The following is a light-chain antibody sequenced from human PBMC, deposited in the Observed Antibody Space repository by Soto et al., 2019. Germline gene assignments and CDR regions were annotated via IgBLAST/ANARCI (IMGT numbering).Light chain of an antibody. J-gene: IGKJ1*01. V-gene: IGKV3-20*01. CDR3: QQHDSSPRT. Sequence: EIVLTQSPGTLSLSPGERATLSCRASQSVSSSYLAWYQQKPGQAPRLLIYRTSNRATGIPDRFSGSGSETDFTLTISRLEPEDFAVYWCQQHDSSPRTFGQGTKVDIK. CDR2: RTS. CDR1: QSVSSSY.